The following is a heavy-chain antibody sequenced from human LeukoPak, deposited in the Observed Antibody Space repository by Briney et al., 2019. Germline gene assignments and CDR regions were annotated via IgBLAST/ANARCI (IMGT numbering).Heavy chain of an antibody. CDR3: ARPRPRYSSSWLIDY. D-gene: IGHD6-13*01. CDR1: GFTFSSNA. Sequence: QTGGPLKLSGAASGFTFSSNAMHWSRQAPAKGREWVAVIWYDGSNHYYVDSVKGRFTISRDNSKNTLYLQMNSLRAEDTAVYYCARPRPRYSSSWLIDYWAREPWSPSPQ. J-gene: IGHJ4*02. V-gene: IGHV3-33*01. CDR2: IWYDGSNH.